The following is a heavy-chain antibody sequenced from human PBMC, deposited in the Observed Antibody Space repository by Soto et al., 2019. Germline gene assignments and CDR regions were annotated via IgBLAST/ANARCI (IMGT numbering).Heavy chain of an antibody. CDR2: IYDSGST. Sequence: QLQLQESGSGLVRPSQTLSLTCAVSGDSISRGGHSWTWIRQPPGKALEWIGNIYDSGSTSYNPSLKSRVTISVDTSKNQFSLRLTSVTAADTAVYFCARGSSSYYDYGMDVWGQGTTVTVSS. J-gene: IGHJ6*02. CDR3: ARGSSSYYDYGMDV. CDR1: GDSISRGGHS. V-gene: IGHV4-30-2*01. D-gene: IGHD6-6*01.